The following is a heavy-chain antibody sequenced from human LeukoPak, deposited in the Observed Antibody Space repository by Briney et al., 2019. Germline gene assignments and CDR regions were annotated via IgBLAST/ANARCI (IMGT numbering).Heavy chain of an antibody. CDR1: GYTFTSYG. V-gene: IGHV1-18*01. D-gene: IGHD6-13*01. CDR3: ARGRGSSSWYRRNHCCSDY. Sequence: ASVKVSCKASGYTFTSYGISWVRQAPGQGLEWMGWISAYNGNTNYAQKLQGRVTMTTDTSTSTAYMELRSLRSDDTAVYYCARGRGSSSWYRRNHCCSDYWGQGTLVTVSS. CDR2: ISAYNGNT. J-gene: IGHJ4*02.